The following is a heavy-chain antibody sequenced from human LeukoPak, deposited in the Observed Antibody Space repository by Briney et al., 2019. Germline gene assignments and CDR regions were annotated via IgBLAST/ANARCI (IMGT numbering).Heavy chain of an antibody. CDR3: AAEYGRAFDI. CDR2: INQDGSEK. D-gene: IGHD4/OR15-4a*01. V-gene: IGHV3-7*01. J-gene: IGHJ3*02. Sequence: PGGSLRLSCAASGFTFSSYSMNWVRQAPGKGLEWVANINQDGSEKNYVDSVKGRFTISRDNAKNSLYLQMNSLRAEDTAIYYCAAEYGRAFDIWGQGTMVTASS. CDR1: GFTFSSYS.